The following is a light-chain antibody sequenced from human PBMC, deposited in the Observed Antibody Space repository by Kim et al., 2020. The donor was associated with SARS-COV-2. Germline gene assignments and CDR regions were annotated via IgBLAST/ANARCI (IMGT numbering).Light chain of an antibody. CDR1: RSVNNNY. Sequence: LAPGERAALSCRASRSVNNNYLAWYQQMPGQAPRLLIYGASSRATGIPDRFSGSGSETDFTLSISRLEPEDFAVYYCQQYGSSGYTFGQGTKLEI. CDR3: QQYGSSGYT. J-gene: IGKJ2*01. V-gene: IGKV3-20*01. CDR2: GAS.